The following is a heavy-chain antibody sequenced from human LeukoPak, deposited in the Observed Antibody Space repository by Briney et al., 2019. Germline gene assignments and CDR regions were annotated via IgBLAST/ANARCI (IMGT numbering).Heavy chain of an antibody. CDR3: ARRSIGYSSSWSPPYYYYGMDV. CDR1: GFTFSSYA. V-gene: IGHV3-30-3*01. D-gene: IGHD6-13*01. CDR2: ISYGGSNK. Sequence: HPGRSLRLSCAASGFTFSSYAMHWVRQAPGKGLEWVAVISYGGSNKYYADSVKGRFTISRDNSKNTLYLQMNSLRAEDTAVYYCARRSIGYSSSWSPPYYYYGMDVWGQGTTVTVSS. J-gene: IGHJ6*02.